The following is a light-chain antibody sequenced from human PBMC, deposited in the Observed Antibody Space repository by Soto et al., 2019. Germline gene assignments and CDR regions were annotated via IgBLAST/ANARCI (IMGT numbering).Light chain of an antibody. CDR3: QQYGSSLWT. V-gene: IGKV3-20*01. CDR2: GAS. CDR1: QRVDNNF. Sequence: EIVLTQSPGTLSLSPGEGATLSCRTSQRVDNNFVAWYQQKPGQAPRLLIYGASTRATGIPDRFSGSGFGKDFTLTLTRLEPEDFAVYYCQQYGSSLWTLGLGTKV. J-gene: IGKJ1*01.